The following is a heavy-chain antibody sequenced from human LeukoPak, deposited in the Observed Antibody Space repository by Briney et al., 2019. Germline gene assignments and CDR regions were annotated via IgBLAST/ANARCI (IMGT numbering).Heavy chain of an antibody. CDR1: GGSISSYY. CDR3: ARTCRDGYNEIWGAFDI. Sequence: SETLSLTCTVSGGSISSYYWSWIRQPSGKGLEWIGYIYYSGSTNYNPSLKSRVTISVDTSKNQFSLKLSSVTAADTAVYYCARTCRDGYNEIWGAFDIWGQGTMVTVSS. CDR2: IYYSGST. V-gene: IGHV4-59*01. J-gene: IGHJ3*02. D-gene: IGHD3-16*01.